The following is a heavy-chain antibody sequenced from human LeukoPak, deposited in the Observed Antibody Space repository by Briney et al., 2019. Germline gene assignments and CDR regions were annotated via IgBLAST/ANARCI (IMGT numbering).Heavy chain of an antibody. CDR1: GFTFSSYA. V-gene: IGHV3-23*01. CDR2: ISGSDGST. CDR3: AKDYYGSGSYYFDY. D-gene: IGHD3-10*01. Sequence: GGSLRLSCAASGFTFSSYAMSWVRQAPGKGLEWDSGISGSDGSTYYADSVKGRFTISRDNSKNTLNLQMNSLRAEDTAVYYCAKDYYGSGSYYFDYWGQGTLVTVSS. J-gene: IGHJ4*02.